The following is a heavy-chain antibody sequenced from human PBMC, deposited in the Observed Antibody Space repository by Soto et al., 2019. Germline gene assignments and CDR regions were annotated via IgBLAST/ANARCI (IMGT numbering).Heavy chain of an antibody. D-gene: IGHD2-15*01. Sequence: GGSLRLSCAASGFTFSSYAMSWVRQAPGKGLEWVSLIQSGGPTYYADSVKGRFTISRDTSENTVHLQMDSLRAEDTAAYYCARDDVLCDGGRCYGVHLDAWGKGTTVTVSS. CDR3: ARDDVLCDGGRCYGVHLDA. V-gene: IGHV3-66*01. CDR1: GFTFSSYA. CDR2: IQSGGPT. J-gene: IGHJ6*04.